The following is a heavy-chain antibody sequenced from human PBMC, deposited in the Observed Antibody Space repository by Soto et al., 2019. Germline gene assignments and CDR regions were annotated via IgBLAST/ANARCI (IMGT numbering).Heavy chain of an antibody. CDR2: INHSGST. CDR3: ARGDPTVTNDRYFDY. CDR1: GGSFSGYY. Sequence: PSETLSLTCAVYGGSFSGYYWSWIRQPPGKGLEWIGEINHSGSTNYNPSLKSRVTISVDTSKNQFSLKLSSVTAADTAVYYCARGDPTVTNDRYFDYWGQGTLVTVSS. D-gene: IGHD4-17*01. J-gene: IGHJ4*02. V-gene: IGHV4-34*01.